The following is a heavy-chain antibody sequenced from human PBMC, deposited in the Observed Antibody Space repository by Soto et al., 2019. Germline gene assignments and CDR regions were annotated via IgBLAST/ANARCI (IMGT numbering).Heavy chain of an antibody. CDR1: GFTFSSYW. V-gene: IGHV3-74*01. CDR2: INSDGSST. D-gene: IGHD3-9*01. Sequence: GGSLRLSCAASGFTFSSYWMHWVRQAPGKGLVWVSRINSDGSSTSYADSVKGRFTISRDNAKNTLYLQMNSLRAEDTAVYYFASVTYYDILTGYSPFDYWGQGTLVTVSS. CDR3: ASVTYYDILTGYSPFDY. J-gene: IGHJ4*02.